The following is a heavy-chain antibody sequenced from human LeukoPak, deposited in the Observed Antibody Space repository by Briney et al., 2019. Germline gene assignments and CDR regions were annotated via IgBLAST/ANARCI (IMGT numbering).Heavy chain of an antibody. J-gene: IGHJ4*02. Sequence: SETLSLTCTVSGGSISSYYWSWIRQPPGKGLEGIGYIYYSGSTNYNPSLKSRVTISVDTSKNQFSLKLSSVTAADTAVYYCARDKYGGIVGATGYFDYWGQGTLVTVSS. CDR2: IYYSGST. CDR1: GGSISSYY. CDR3: ARDKYGGIVGATGYFDY. D-gene: IGHD1-26*01. V-gene: IGHV4-59*01.